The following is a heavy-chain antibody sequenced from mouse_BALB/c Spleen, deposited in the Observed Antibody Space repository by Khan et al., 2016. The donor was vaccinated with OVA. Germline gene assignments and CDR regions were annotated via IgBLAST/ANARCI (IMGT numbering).Heavy chain of an antibody. J-gene: IGHJ1*01. Sequence: VQLQESGPGQVAPSQSLSITCTVSGFSLTSYGVHWVRQPPGKGLEWLGVIWAGGSTNYNSALMSRLSISQDNSKSQVFLKMNSLQTDDTAMYYCARDPLYRYHWYFDVWGAGTTVTVSS. CDR1: GFSLTSYG. V-gene: IGHV2-9*02. CDR2: IWAGGST. D-gene: IGHD2-14*01. CDR3: ARDPLYRYHWYFDV.